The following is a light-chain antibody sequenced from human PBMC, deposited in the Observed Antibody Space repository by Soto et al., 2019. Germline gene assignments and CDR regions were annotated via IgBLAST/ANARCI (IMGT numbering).Light chain of an antibody. CDR3: AAWDDSLNGYV. V-gene: IGLV1-44*01. Sequence: QSVLTQPPSASGTPGQRVTISCSGSSSNIAPNTVNWYQHLPGAAPQLLIFANDRRPSGVPDRFSGSRSGTSASLAISGLQSEDEAEYYCAAWDDSLNGYVFGTGTKLTV. CDR1: SSNIAPNT. CDR2: AND. J-gene: IGLJ1*01.